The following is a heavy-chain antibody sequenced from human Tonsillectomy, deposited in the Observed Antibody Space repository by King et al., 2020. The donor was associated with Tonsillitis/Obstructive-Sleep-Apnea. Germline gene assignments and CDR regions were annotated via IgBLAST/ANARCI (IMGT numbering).Heavy chain of an antibody. Sequence: VQLVESGGGLVQPGGSLRLSCAASGFTFSTYWMSWVRQAPGKGLEWVANIKQDGSENNYVDSVKGRFTISRDNAKNSLYLQMNSLGAEDTAVYYCARVRGSGCLDYWGQGTLVTVSS. V-gene: IGHV3-7*04. J-gene: IGHJ4*02. CDR3: ARVRGSGCLDY. D-gene: IGHD6-19*01. CDR1: GFTFSTYW. CDR2: IKQDGSEN.